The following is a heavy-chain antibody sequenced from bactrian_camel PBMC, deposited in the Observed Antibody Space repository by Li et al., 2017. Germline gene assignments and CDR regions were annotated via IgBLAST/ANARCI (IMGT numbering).Heavy chain of an antibody. Sequence: HVQLVESGGGSVQAGGSLRLSCEISLYIYSSYCMGWFREAPGKEREAVADIDSDGDTTYTDSVKGRFTISKDNAKNTLYLQMNSLKPEDTGIYYCAAGWSFGMGTLLRRHYNYWGQGTQVTVS. CDR3: AAGWSFGMGTLLRRHYNY. CDR1: LYIYSSYC. V-gene: IGHV3S53*01. J-gene: IGHJ4*01. CDR2: IDSDGDT. D-gene: IGHD1*01.